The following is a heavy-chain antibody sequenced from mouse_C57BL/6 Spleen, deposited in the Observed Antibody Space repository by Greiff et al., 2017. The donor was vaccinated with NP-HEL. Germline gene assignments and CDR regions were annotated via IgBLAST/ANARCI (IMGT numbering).Heavy chain of an antibody. CDR3: ARSKDTSFAY. CDR1: GYTFTDYY. V-gene: IGHV1-26*01. J-gene: IGHJ3*01. Sequence: EVQLQQSGPELVKPGASVKISCKASGYTFTDYYMNWVKQSHGKSLEWIGDINPNNGGTSYNQKFKGKATLTVDKSSSTAYMELRSLTSEDSAVYYCARSKDTSFAYWGQGTLVTVSA. CDR2: INPNNGGT.